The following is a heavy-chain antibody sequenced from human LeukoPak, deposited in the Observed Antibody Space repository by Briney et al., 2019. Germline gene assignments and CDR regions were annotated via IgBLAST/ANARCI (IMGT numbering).Heavy chain of an antibody. J-gene: IGHJ6*03. V-gene: IGHV3-30*01. D-gene: IGHD1-7*01. CDR1: GFTFSSYW. Sequence: GGSLRLSCAASGFTFSSYWMHWVRQAPGKGLEWVAVISYDGSKKHYADSVKGRFTISRDNSKKTLYLQMNSLRAEDTAVYYCAREGELELLLYDYYYMDVWGKGTTVTVSS. CDR3: AREGELELLLYDYYYMDV. CDR2: ISYDGSKK.